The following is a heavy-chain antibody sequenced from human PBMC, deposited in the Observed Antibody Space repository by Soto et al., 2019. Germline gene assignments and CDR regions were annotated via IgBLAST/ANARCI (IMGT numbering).Heavy chain of an antibody. CDR3: ARSSVHIAAAGRLAL. D-gene: IGHD6-13*01. CDR2: ISSDGATK. J-gene: IGHJ1*01. CDR1: GFAFRSHA. Sequence: GGSLRLSCTASGFAFRSHAMQWVRQAPGKGLEWVAVISSDGATKYVADSLKGRFTISRDNFESTMSLQMNNLRPEDTALYYCARSSVHIAAAGRLALWGPGTLVTVSS. V-gene: IGHV3-30*14.